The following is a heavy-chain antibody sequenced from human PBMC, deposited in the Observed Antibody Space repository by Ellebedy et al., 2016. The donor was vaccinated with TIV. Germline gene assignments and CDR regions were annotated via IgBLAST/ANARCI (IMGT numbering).Heavy chain of an antibody. Sequence: PGGSLRLSCAASGFTFSSYGMHWVRQAPGKGLEWVAVIWYDGSNKYYADSVKGRFTISRDNSKNTLYLQMNSLRAEDTAVYYCARDGGVLMVRDYYFDYWGQGTLVTVSS. CDR2: IWYDGSNK. V-gene: IGHV3-33*01. CDR1: GFTFSSYG. CDR3: ARDGGVLMVRDYYFDY. D-gene: IGHD3-10*01. J-gene: IGHJ4*02.